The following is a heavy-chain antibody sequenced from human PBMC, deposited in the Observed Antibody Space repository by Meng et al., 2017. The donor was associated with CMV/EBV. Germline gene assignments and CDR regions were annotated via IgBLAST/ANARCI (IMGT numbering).Heavy chain of an antibody. CDR1: GGSISSSSCY. CDR2: IYYSGST. J-gene: IGHJ4*02. D-gene: IGHD1-26*01. CDR3: ARDPEWELPLYYFDY. V-gene: IGHV4-39*07. Sequence: GGSISSSSCYWGWIRQPPGKGLEWIGSIYYSGSTYYNPSLKSRVTISVDTSKNQFSLKLSSVTAADTAVYYCARDPEWELPLYYFDYWGQGTLVTVSS.